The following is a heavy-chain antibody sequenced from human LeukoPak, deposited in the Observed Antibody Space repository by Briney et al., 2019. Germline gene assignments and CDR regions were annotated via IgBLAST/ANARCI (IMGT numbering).Heavy chain of an antibody. CDR1: GYTFTGYY. J-gene: IGHJ4*02. CDR3: ARGHMVRGVIISWFDY. V-gene: IGHV1-2*06. CDR2: INPNSGGT. Sequence: ASVKVSCKASGYTFTGYYMHWVRQAPGQGREWMVRINPNSGGTNYAQKFQGRVTMTRNTSIITAYMERISRISYDNAVEYCARGHMVRGVIISWFDYWGQRTLVTVSS. D-gene: IGHD3-10*01.